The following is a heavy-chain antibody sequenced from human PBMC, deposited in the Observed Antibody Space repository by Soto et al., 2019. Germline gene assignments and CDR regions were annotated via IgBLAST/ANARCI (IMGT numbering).Heavy chain of an antibody. D-gene: IGHD6-6*01. Sequence: EVQLVESGGGLVQPGGSLRLSCAASGFTFRSYWMQWVRQAPGKGLVWVSWINSDGSSTSYADSVKGRFTISRDNAKNTLYLQMNSLRAEDTAVYYCASGGSSLNFDSWGQRNLVTVSS. CDR1: GFTFRSYW. J-gene: IGHJ4*02. CDR2: INSDGSST. V-gene: IGHV3-74*01. CDR3: ASGGSSLNFDS.